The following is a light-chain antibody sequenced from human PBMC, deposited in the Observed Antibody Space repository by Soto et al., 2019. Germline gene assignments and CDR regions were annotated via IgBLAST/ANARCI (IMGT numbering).Light chain of an antibody. V-gene: IGLV2-14*01. Sequence: QSALTQPASVSGSPGQSITISCTGTSSDIGNYSSVSWYQQHPGKAPKFMIYDVSNRPSGVSNLFSGSKSGNTASLTISGLQAEDEADYYCCSSTSSSTFIFGTGTKVTVL. J-gene: IGLJ1*01. CDR1: SSDIGNYSS. CDR3: CSSTSSSTFI. CDR2: DVS.